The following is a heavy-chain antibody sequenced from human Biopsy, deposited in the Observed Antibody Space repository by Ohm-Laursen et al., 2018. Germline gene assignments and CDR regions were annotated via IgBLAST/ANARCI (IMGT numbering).Heavy chain of an antibody. Sequence: GTLSLTCAVYGESFNGYYWSWIRQTPGKGLEWIGEINHSGRTNYNPSLKSRVTISVDTSKNQFSLKVRSVTAADTAVYYCVRGVDYYDPYHYYALDVWGQGTTVIVSS. CDR2: INHSGRT. CDR1: GESFNGYY. CDR3: VRGVDYYDPYHYYALDV. D-gene: IGHD3-22*01. J-gene: IGHJ6*02. V-gene: IGHV4-34*01.